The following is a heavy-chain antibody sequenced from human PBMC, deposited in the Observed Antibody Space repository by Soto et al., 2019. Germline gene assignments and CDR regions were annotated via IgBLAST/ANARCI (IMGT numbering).Heavy chain of an antibody. Sequence: GASVKVSCKASGFTFSNYYIHWVRQAPNRGLEWMGMISPMSNYTRYTQPFQGRVTMTRDTSTSTAFLELTKLTSEDTAVFYCVRADIQHFGHWGQGTLVTVSS. J-gene: IGHJ4*02. D-gene: IGHD2-2*01. CDR1: GFTFSNYY. CDR3: VRADIQHFGH. CDR2: ISPMSNYT. V-gene: IGHV1-46*01.